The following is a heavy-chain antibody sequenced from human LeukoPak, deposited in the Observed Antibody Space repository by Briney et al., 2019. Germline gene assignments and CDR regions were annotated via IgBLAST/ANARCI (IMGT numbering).Heavy chain of an antibody. CDR2: INAGNGNT. CDR3: ARDTYVWGSYRPLGY. D-gene: IGHD3-16*02. J-gene: IGHJ4*02. CDR1: GYTFTSYA. V-gene: IGHV1-3*01. Sequence: HRASVKVSCKASGYTFTSYAMHWVRQAPGQRLEWMGWINAGNGNTKYSQKFQGRVTITRDTSAGTAYMELSSLRSEDTAVYYCARDTYVWGSYRPLGYWGQGTLVTVSS.